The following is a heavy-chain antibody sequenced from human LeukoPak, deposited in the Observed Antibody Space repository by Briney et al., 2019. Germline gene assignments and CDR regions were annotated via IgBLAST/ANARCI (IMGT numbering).Heavy chain of an antibody. CDR2: IIPIFGTA. V-gene: IGHV1-69*06. D-gene: IGHD3-22*01. CDR3: GRGDYYDSSGCDY. CDR1: GGTFSSYA. Sequence: ASVKVSCKASGGTFSSYAISWVRQAPGQGLEWMGRIIPIFGTANYAQKFQGRVTITADKSTSTAYMELSSLRSEDTAAYYCGRGDYYDSSGCDYWGQGTLVIVSS. J-gene: IGHJ4*02.